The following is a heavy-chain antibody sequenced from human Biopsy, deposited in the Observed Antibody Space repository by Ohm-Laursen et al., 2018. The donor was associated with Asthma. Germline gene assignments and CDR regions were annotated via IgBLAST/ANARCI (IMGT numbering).Heavy chain of an antibody. D-gene: IGHD2-2*01. CDR3: ARKAGPCISRTCYSLDF. CDR1: KGTFNTYV. Sequence: SSVKVSCKSLKGTFNTYVIGWVRQAPGQGLEWMGGINSVFGTTTYPQKFQDRVTITADDSTSTVYMELSSLRSEDTAVYYCARKAGPCISRTCYSLDFWGQGTLVTVSS. CDR2: INSVFGTT. V-gene: IGHV1-69*01. J-gene: IGHJ4*02.